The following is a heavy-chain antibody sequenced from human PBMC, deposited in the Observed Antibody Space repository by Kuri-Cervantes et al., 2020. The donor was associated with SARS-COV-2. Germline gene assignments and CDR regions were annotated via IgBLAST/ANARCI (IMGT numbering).Heavy chain of an antibody. J-gene: IGHJ4*02. Sequence: SQTLSLTCAVSGYSISSGYYWGWIRQPPGKGLGWIGSIYHSGSTYYNPSLKSRVTISVDTSKNQFSLKLSSVTAADTAVYYCARDLGGSNYGGGDYWGQGTLVTVSS. V-gene: IGHV4-38-2*02. CDR1: GYSISSGYY. D-gene: IGHD4-23*01. CDR2: IYHSGST. CDR3: ARDLGGSNYGGGDY.